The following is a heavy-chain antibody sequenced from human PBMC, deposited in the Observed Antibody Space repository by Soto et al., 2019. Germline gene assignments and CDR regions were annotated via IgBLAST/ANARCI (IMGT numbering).Heavy chain of an antibody. CDR2: ISGSGGST. J-gene: IGHJ4*02. CDR1: GFTFSSYA. V-gene: IGHV3-23*01. CDR3: AKTVLDYYDSSGYFDY. D-gene: IGHD3-22*01. Sequence: GGSLRLSCAASGFTFSSYAMSWVRQAPGKGLEWVSAISGSGGSTYYADSVKGRFTISRDNSKNTLYLQMNSLRAEDTAVYYWAKTVLDYYDSSGYFDYWGQGTLVTVSS.